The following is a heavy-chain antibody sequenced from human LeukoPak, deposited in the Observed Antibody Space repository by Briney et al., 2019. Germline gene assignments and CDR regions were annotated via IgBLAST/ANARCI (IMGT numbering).Heavy chain of an antibody. CDR3: ARGRSTVGATIGLDNWFHP. CDR2: VNRSGST. CDR1: GGSLYGYL. Sequence: PSETLSLTCAVYGGSLYGYLLSCIRQPPGKGLEWIGDVNRSGSTNYNPSLKSRATISVDTSKNQFSLKLSSVTAADTAVFYCARGRSTVGATIGLDNWFHPWGQGTLVSVSS. D-gene: IGHD1-26*01. J-gene: IGHJ5*02. V-gene: IGHV4-34*01.